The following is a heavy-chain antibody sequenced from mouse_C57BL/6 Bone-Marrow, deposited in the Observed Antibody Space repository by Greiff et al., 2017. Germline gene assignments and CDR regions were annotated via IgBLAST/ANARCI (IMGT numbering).Heavy chain of an antibody. CDR3: TFTAVLGNYFDY. V-gene: IGHV1-5*01. CDR1: GYTFTSYW. CDR2: IYPGNSDT. J-gene: IGHJ2*01. D-gene: IGHD1-1*01. Sequence: VQLQQSGTVLARPGASVKMSCKTSGYTFTSYWMHWVKQRPGQGLEWIGAIYPGNSDTSYNQKFKGKAKLTAVTSASTAYMELSSLTNEDSAVYYCTFTAVLGNYFDYWGQGTTLTVSS.